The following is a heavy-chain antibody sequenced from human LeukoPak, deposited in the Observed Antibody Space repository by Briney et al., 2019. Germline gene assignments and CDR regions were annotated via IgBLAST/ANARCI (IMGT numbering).Heavy chain of an antibody. D-gene: IGHD3-10*01. CDR1: GYTFTSYG. CDR2: MNPNSGNT. CDR3: SRGPFGGGNSNNYFDY. V-gene: IGHV1-8*02. Sequence: ASVKVSCKASGYTFTSYGINWVRQATGQGLEWMGWMNPNSGNTGYAQKFQGRVTMTRNTSISTAYMELSSLRSEDTAVYYCSRGPFGGGNSNNYFDYWGQGTLVTVSS. J-gene: IGHJ4*02.